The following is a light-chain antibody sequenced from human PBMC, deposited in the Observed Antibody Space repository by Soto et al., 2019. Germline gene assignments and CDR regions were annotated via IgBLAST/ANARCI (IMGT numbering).Light chain of an antibody. CDR2: WAS. CDR1: QSILFSSNNKNY. CDR3: QQYYDAPQP. V-gene: IGKV4-1*01. Sequence: DIVMTQSPDSLAVSLGERATINCKSSQSILFSSNNKNYLAWYQQKPGQPPKLLIYWASTRESGVPDRFSGSGSGTDFTLTISSLQAGDVALYHCQQYYDAPQPFGQGTKVEIK. J-gene: IGKJ1*01.